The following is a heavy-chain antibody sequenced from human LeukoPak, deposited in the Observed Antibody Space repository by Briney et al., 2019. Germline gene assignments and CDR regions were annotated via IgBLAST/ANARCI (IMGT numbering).Heavy chain of an antibody. CDR3: ARDLVYYDSSGYWDY. Sequence: ASVKVSCKVSGYTLTELSMHWVRQAPGQGLEWMGIINPSGGSTSYAQKFQGRVTMTRDMSTSTVYMELSSLRSEDTAVYYCARDLVYYDSSGYWDYWGQGTLVTVSS. CDR2: INPSGGST. J-gene: IGHJ4*02. CDR1: GYTLTELS. D-gene: IGHD3-22*01. V-gene: IGHV1-46*01.